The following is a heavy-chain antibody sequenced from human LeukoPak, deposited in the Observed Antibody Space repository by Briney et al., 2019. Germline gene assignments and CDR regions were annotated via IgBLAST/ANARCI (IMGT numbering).Heavy chain of an antibody. Sequence: GGSLRLSCAASGFTFSSYSMNWVRQAPGKGLEWVSYISSSSSTIYYADSVKGRFTISRDNAKNSLYLQMNSLRAEDTAVYYCARASDSLNFDYWGQGTLVTVSS. D-gene: IGHD2-15*01. V-gene: IGHV3-48*01. J-gene: IGHJ4*02. CDR3: ARASDSLNFDY. CDR2: ISSSSSTI. CDR1: GFTFSSYS.